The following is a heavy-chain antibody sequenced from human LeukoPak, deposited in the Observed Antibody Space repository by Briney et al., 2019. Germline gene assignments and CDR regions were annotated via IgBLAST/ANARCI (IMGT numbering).Heavy chain of an antibody. J-gene: IGHJ4*02. D-gene: IGHD6-19*01. Sequence: ASVTVSCTASGYTFTGYYMHWVRQAPGQGLEWMGWINPNSGGTNYAQKFQGRVTMTRDTSISTAYMELSRLRSDDTAVYYCARGRYSSGWFGYWGQGTLVTVSS. CDR1: GYTFTGYY. V-gene: IGHV1-2*02. CDR2: INPNSGGT. CDR3: ARGRYSSGWFGY.